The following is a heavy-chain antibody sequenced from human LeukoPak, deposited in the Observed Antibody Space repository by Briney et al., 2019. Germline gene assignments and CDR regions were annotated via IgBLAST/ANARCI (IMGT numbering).Heavy chain of an antibody. CDR2: IYYSGST. Sequence: SETLSLTCAVYGGSFSGYYWSWIRQPPGKGLEWIGYIYYSGSTNYNPSLKSRVTISVDTSKNQFSLKLSSVTAADTAVYYCARVRQQLVKYYYYYYMDVWGKGTTVTVSS. V-gene: IGHV4-59*01. J-gene: IGHJ6*03. D-gene: IGHD6-13*01. CDR3: ARVRQQLVKYYYYYYMDV. CDR1: GGSFSGYY.